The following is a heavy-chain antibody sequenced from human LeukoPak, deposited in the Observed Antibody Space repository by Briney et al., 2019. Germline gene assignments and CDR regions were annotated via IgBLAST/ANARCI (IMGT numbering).Heavy chain of an antibody. CDR2: ISSSSSYI. CDR1: GFTFSDYW. V-gene: IGHV3-21*01. D-gene: IGHD3-22*01. CDR3: AREGYYDSSGYYWRGVFDY. J-gene: IGHJ4*02. Sequence: GGSLRLSCAASGFTFSDYWMYWVRQAPGKGLEWVSSISSSSSYIYYADSVKGRFTISRDNAKNSLYLQMNSLRAEDTAVYYCAREGYYDSSGYYWRGVFDYWGQGTLVTVSS.